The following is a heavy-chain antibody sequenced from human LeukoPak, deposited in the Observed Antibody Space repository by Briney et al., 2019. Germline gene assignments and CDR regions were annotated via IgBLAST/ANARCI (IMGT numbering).Heavy chain of an antibody. Sequence: GGSLRLSCAASGFTVSSNYMSWVRQAPGKGLEWVSVIYSGGSTYYADSVKGRFTISRDNSKNTLYLQMNSLRAEDTAVYYCARVWAGYYDSSGYFDYWGQGTLVTVSS. J-gene: IGHJ4*02. D-gene: IGHD3-22*01. CDR1: GFTVSSNY. CDR3: ARVWAGYYDSSGYFDY. V-gene: IGHV3-53*01. CDR2: IYSGGST.